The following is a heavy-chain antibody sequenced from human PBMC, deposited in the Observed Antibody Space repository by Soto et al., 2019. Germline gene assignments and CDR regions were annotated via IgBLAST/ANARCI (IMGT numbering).Heavy chain of an antibody. D-gene: IGHD1-26*01. V-gene: IGHV3-23*01. J-gene: IGHJ4*02. CDR3: ARRGSGSYYDY. Sequence: EVQLLESGGGLVQPGGSLRLSCAASGFTFSSYAMRWVRQAPGKGLEWVSGIGGSGGSTFYADSVTGRFTIYRDNSKNTRYLQMNSLRAEDTAVYYCARRGSGSYYDYWGQGTLVNVSS. CDR1: GFTFSSYA. CDR2: IGGSGGST.